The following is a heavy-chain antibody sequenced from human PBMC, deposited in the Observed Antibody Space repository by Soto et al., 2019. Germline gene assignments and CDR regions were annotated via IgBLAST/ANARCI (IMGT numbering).Heavy chain of an antibody. D-gene: IGHD1-26*01. Sequence: EVQLVESGGGLVQPGGSLRLSCAASGFTFSDHYMDWVRQAPGKGLEWVGRTRNKANSYTTEYAASVKGRFTISRDDSKNSLYLQMNSLKTEDTAVYYCAHRGSGSYARDAFYIWGQGTMVTVSS. CDR3: AHRGSGSYARDAFYI. J-gene: IGHJ3*02. CDR1: GFTFSDHY. V-gene: IGHV3-72*01. CDR2: TRNKANSYTT.